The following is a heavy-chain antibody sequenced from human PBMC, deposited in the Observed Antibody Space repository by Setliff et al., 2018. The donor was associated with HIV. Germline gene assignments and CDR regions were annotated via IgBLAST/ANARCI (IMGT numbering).Heavy chain of an antibody. CDR1: GYTFTSYG. D-gene: IGHD6-19*01. J-gene: IGHJ4*02. CDR2: TTTLGGQT. Sequence: GASVKVSCKASGYTFTSYGISWVRQAPGQGLEWMGWTTTLGGQTNYAQKFQGRVTLTRDTSTTTAYMELVGLKSDDTAVYYCARGYTMWLVNYYFDYWGQGTRVTVSS. CDR3: ARGYTMWLVNYYFDY. V-gene: IGHV1-18*01.